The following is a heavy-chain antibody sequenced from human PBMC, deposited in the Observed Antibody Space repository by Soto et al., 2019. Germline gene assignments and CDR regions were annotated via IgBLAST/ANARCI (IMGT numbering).Heavy chain of an antibody. CDR3: ARILEWTYYFDY. CDR2: IYYSGST. V-gene: IGHV4-59*08. CDR1: GGSISSYY. D-gene: IGHD3-3*01. Sequence: SETLSLTCTVSGGSISSYYWSWIRQPPGKGLEWIGYIYYSGSTNYNPSLKSRVTISVDTSKNQFSLKLSSVTAADTAVYYCARILEWTYYFDYWGRGTLVTVSS. J-gene: IGHJ4*02.